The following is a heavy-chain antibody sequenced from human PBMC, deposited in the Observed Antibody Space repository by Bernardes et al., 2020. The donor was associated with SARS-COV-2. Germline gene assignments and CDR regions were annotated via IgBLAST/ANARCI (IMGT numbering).Heavy chain of an antibody. J-gene: IGHJ6*02. Sequence: SETLSLTCAVSGGSISSFNWWSWVRQPPGKGLEWIGEIFHSGSVNYNPSLKSRVTISVDRSKNQFSLNLTSVTAADTAVYYCARDLQWQVRGYKYYGMDVWGQGTTVTVSS. V-gene: IGHV4-4*02. D-gene: IGHD6-19*01. CDR2: IFHSGSV. CDR3: ARDLQWQVRGYKYYGMDV. CDR1: GGSISSFNW.